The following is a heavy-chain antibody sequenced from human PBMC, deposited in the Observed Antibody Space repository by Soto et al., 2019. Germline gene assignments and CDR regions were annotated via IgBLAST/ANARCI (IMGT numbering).Heavy chain of an antibody. Sequence: VASVKVSCKASGGTFSSYAISWVRQAPGQGLEWMGGIIPIFGTANYAQKFQGRVTITADKSTSTAYMELSSLRSEDTAVYYCARGGSVVTPKVYYYYGMGVWGQGTTVTVSS. CDR2: IIPIFGTA. V-gene: IGHV1-69*06. CDR1: GGTFSSYA. CDR3: ARGGSVVTPKVYYYYGMGV. D-gene: IGHD2-21*02. J-gene: IGHJ6*02.